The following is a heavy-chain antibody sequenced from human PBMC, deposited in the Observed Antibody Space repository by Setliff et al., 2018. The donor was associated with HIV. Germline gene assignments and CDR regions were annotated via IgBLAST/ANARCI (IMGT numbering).Heavy chain of an antibody. D-gene: IGHD3-16*01. CDR3: AKHGFERKSPYNWFDS. V-gene: IGHV5-51*01. Sequence: GESLKISCKGFGYSFSDNWIGWVRQMPGKGLEWMGIIYPEDSATRYSPSFQGQVTISADKSINTAYLRWRSLRASDTAIYFCAKHGFERKSPYNWFDSWGQGTLVTVSS. CDR2: IYPEDSAT. CDR1: GYSFSDNW. J-gene: IGHJ5*01.